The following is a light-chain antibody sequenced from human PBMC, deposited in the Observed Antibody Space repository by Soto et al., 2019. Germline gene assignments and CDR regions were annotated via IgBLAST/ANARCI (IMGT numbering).Light chain of an antibody. V-gene: IGKV1-9*01. CDR3: QQLNGYLC. Sequence: DIQLTQSPSFLSASVGDRVTITCRASQGISNYLAWYQQKPGKAPKHLIYAASTLQSGVPSRFSGSGSGTEFTITISSLQPEDFATYYCQQLNGYLCVGGGTKVEIK. J-gene: IGKJ4*01. CDR2: AAS. CDR1: QGISNY.